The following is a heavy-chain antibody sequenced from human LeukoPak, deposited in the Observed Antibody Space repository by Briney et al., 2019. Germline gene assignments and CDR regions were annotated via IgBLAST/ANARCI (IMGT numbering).Heavy chain of an antibody. V-gene: IGHV3-13*01. J-gene: IGHJ4*02. Sequence: GGSLRLSCAASGFTFSSYDMHWVRQATGKGLEWVSAIGTAGDTYYPGSVKGRLTISRENAKNSLYLQMNSLRAGDTAVYYCARRFCIGGNCYIDYWGQGTLVTVSS. CDR2: IGTAGDT. D-gene: IGHD2-15*01. CDR3: ARRFCIGGNCYIDY. CDR1: GFTFSSYD.